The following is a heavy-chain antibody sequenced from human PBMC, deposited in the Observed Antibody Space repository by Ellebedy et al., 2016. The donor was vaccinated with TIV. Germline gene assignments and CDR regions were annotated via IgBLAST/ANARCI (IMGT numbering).Heavy chain of an antibody. CDR2: MSSTGDI. CDR3: SRDHNWAFDY. CDR1: GFTFSRYS. D-gene: IGHD5-24*01. J-gene: IGHJ4*02. Sequence: GESLKISCTASGFTFSRYSMNWVRQAPGKGLEWMAYMSSTGDIYYADSVRGRFTISRDYARNSLFLQMNSLRAEDAAVYYCSRDHNWAFDYWGQGTPVTVSS. V-gene: IGHV3-48*01.